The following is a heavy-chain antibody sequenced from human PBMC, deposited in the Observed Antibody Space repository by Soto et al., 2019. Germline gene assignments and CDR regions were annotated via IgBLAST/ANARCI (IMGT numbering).Heavy chain of an antibody. CDR2: IYYSGST. CDR3: ARRYGALFDY. CDR1: GGSISSYY. J-gene: IGHJ4*02. Sequence: QVQLQESGPGLVKPSETLSLTCTVSGGSISSYYWSWIRQPPGKGLEWIGDIYYSGSTNYNPSLKCRVTISVDTSKNQFALKLSSVTAADTAVYYCARRYGALFDYWGQGTLVTVSS. V-gene: IGHV4-59*08. D-gene: IGHD4-17*01.